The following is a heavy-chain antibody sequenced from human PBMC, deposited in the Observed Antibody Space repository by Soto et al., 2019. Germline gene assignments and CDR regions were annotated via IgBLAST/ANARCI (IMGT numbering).Heavy chain of an antibody. CDR3: ASVKSWAVSP. J-gene: IGHJ5*02. V-gene: IGHV3-7*01. CDR1: GFTFSSYW. CDR2: IKQSGSDR. D-gene: IGHD3-10*01. Sequence: EVQLVESGGGLVQPGGSLGLSCAASGFTFSSYWMSWVRLAPGKGLEWVAHIKQSGSDRYYVDSVRGRFTISRDNARNSLYLQMTSLRVECTAMYYCASVKSWAVSPWGQGTLVTVSS.